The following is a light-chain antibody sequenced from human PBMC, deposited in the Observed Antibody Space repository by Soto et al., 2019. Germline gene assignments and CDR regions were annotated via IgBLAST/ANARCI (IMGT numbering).Light chain of an antibody. CDR2: DAS. V-gene: IGKV3-11*01. CDR3: QQRSKWRT. CDR1: QSVSSY. J-gene: IGKJ1*01. Sequence: EIALTQSRATVSLSRRERATLSCRASQSVSSYLAWYQQKPGQAPRLLIYDASKRATGIPARFSGSGFGTDYTLTISSLEPEDFAVYYCQQRSKWRTFGQGTKVDIK.